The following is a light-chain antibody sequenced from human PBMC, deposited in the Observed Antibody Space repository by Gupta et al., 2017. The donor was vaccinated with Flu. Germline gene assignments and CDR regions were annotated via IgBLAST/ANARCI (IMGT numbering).Light chain of an antibody. Sequence: GKTASTSRGGNNVGGKKVHWYQQKPDQAPMLIVDDNSNRPSGIPERFSGSNSGNTATLTISGVEAGDEADYYCQVWDNSSDHRVFGGGTKLTVL. CDR3: QVWDNSSDHRV. CDR2: DNS. V-gene: IGLV3-21*03. CDR1: NVGGKK. J-gene: IGLJ3*02.